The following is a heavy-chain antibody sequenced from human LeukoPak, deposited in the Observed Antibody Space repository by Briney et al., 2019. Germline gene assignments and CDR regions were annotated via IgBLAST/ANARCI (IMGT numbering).Heavy chain of an antibody. CDR3: ARDGYSYLYDY. CDR1: GGSISSYY. V-gene: IGHV4-59*01. Sequence: SETLSLTCTVSGGSISSYYWSWIRQPPGKGLEWIGYIYYSGSTNYNPSLKSRVTISVDTSKNQFSLKLSSVTAADTAVYYCARDGYSYLYDYWGQGTLVTVSS. J-gene: IGHJ4*02. D-gene: IGHD5-18*01. CDR2: IYYSGST.